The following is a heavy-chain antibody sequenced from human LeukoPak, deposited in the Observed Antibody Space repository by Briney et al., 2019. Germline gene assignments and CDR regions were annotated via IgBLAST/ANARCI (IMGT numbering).Heavy chain of an antibody. J-gene: IGHJ5*02. D-gene: IGHD3-3*01. CDR3: ARAVAYYDFWSGYWT. CDR1: GGTFSSYA. Sequence: SVKVSCKASGGTFSSYAISWARQAPGQGLEWMGGIIPIFGTANYAQKFQGRVTITADESTSTAYMELSSLRSEDTAVYYCARAVAYYDFWSGYWTWGQGTLVTVSS. V-gene: IGHV1-69*13. CDR2: IIPIFGTA.